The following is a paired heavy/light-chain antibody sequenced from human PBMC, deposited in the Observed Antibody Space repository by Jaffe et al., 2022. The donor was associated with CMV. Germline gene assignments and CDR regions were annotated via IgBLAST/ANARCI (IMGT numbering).Light chain of an antibody. J-gene: IGKJ1*01. Sequence: DIQMTQSPSSLSASVGDRVTITCRASQSISSYLNWYQQKPGKAPKLLIYAASSLQSGVPSRFSGSGSGTDFTLTISSLQPEDFATYYCQQSYSTPRAFGQGTKVEIK. V-gene: IGKV1-39*01. CDR1: QSISSY. CDR2: AAS. CDR3: QQSYSTPRA.
Heavy chain of an antibody. J-gene: IGHJ4*02. CDR3: ARDLGAYCGGDCYSYYFDY. V-gene: IGHV4-4*07. CDR1: GGSISSYY. CDR2: IYTSGST. D-gene: IGHD2-21*02. Sequence: QVQLQESGPGLVKPSETLSLTCTVSGGSISSYYWSWIRQPAGKGLEWIGRIYTSGSTNYNPSLKSRVTMSVDTSKNQFSLKLSSVTAADTAVYYCARDLGAYCGGDCYSYYFDYWGQGTLVTVSS.